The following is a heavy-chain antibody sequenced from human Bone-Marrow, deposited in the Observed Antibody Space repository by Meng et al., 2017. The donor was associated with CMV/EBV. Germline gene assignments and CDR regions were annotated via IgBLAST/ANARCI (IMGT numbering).Heavy chain of an antibody. D-gene: IGHD4-17*01. CDR1: GGSFSGYY. V-gene: IGHV4-59*01. Sequence: ESLKISCAVYGGSFSGYYWSWIRQPPGKGLEWIGYIYYSGSTNYNPSLKRRVTISVDTSKNHFSLKLSSVTAADTAVYYCAREATVSLAYYFDYWGQGTLVTVSS. J-gene: IGHJ4*02. CDR3: AREATVSLAYYFDY. CDR2: IYYSGST.